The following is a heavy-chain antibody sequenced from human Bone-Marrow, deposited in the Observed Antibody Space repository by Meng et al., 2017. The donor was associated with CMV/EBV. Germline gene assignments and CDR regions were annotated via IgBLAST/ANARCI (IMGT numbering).Heavy chain of an antibody. CDR1: GLTFSSYS. Sequence: GDSLKISCAASGLTFSSYSMNWVRQAPGKGLEWVSSISSSSSYIYYADSVKGRFTISRDNAKNSLYLQMNSLRAQDTAVYYCASSSLYYDFRSGLENNDYWGQGTLVTVSS. CDR3: ASSSLYYDFRSGLENNDY. J-gene: IGHJ4*02. D-gene: IGHD3-3*01. V-gene: IGHV3-21*01. CDR2: ISSSSSYI.